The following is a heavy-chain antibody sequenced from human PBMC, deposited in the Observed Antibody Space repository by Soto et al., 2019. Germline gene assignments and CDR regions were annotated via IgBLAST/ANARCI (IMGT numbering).Heavy chain of an antibody. CDR3: KRVMDSSS. Sequence: PSETLSLTCTVSGGSISSWYWSWIRQPPGKGLEWIGYIYYSGSTNYNPSLKSRVTISVDNAKNTVYLQMNSLRAEDTAVYYCKRVMDSSSWGQGTLVTVSS. J-gene: IGHJ4*02. V-gene: IGHV4-59*12. CDR1: GGSISSWY. CDR2: IYYSGST. D-gene: IGHD2-2*01.